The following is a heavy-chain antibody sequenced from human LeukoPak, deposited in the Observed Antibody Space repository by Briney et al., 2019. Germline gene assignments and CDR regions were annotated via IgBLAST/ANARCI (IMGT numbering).Heavy chain of an antibody. CDR2: ISSSSTYI. J-gene: IGHJ4*02. V-gene: IGHV3-21*01. CDR3: ARRGGQGDHVWGTYVY. D-gene: IGHD3-16*01. CDR1: GFTFSTYS. Sequence: PGGSLRLSCAASGFTFSTYSMNWVRQAPGKGLEWVSSISSSSTYIYYADSVEGRFTISRDNAKNSLYLQMNSLRAEDTAVYYCARRGGQGDHVWGTYVYWGQGILVTVSS.